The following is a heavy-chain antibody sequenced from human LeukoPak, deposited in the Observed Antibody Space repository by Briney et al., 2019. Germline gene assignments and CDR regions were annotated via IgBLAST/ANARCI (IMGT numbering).Heavy chain of an antibody. CDR2: IYSSGTT. Sequence: GGSLRLSCPASGFTLSSNYMSWVRQAPEEGLEWVSIIYSSGTTYYADSVSVRFTISRDNSNHTLYLQMPHVRPEDTAVYYCAPEERCAVHNCATAFDHWGQGTLVTVS. J-gene: IGHJ4*02. CDR1: GFTLSSNY. CDR3: APEERCAVHNCATAFDH. V-gene: IGHV3-66*02. D-gene: IGHD1-1*01.